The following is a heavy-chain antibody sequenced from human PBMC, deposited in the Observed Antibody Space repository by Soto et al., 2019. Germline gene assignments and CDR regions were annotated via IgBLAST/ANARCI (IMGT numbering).Heavy chain of an antibody. Sequence: QVQLVQSGAEVQKPGSSVKVSCKASGGIFGSYVFNWVRQAPGQGLEWMGGIIPMFGRPNYAQKFQGRVKLPADESTSTAYMGLSNMRTEDTASFYCVRDLSSGFDQGDYWGQGTLFNAST. CDR3: VRDLSSGFDQGDY. D-gene: IGHD5-12*01. J-gene: IGHJ4*02. CDR2: IIPMFGRP. CDR1: GGIFGSYV. V-gene: IGHV1-69*12.